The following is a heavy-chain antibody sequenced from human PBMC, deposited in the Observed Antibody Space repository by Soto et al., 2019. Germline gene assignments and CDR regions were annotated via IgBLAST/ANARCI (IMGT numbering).Heavy chain of an antibody. V-gene: IGHV4-34*02. Sequence: QVQLQQWGAGLLKPSETLSLTCAVYGGSFSDYYWSWIRQPPGKGLEWIGEVNHSGSTNYNPSLKSRVTISVDTSKNQFSLKLRSVTAADTAVYYCARGLSNYYDSRSYFDYWGQETLVTVSS. CDR1: GGSFSDYY. CDR2: VNHSGST. J-gene: IGHJ4*02. D-gene: IGHD3-22*01. CDR3: ARGLSNYYDSRSYFDY.